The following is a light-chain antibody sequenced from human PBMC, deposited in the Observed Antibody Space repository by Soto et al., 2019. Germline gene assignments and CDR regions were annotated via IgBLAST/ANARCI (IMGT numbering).Light chain of an antibody. CDR2: DVS. V-gene: IGLV2-14*01. J-gene: IGLJ2*01. CDR3: SSYTSSSTLV. Sequence: QSALTQPASVSGSPGQSITFSCAGTSSDVGGYNHVSWYQQHPGKAPKLMIYDVSIRPSGVSNRFSGSKSGNTASLTISGLQAEDEADYYCSSYTSSSTLVFGRGTKLTVL. CDR1: SSDVGGYNH.